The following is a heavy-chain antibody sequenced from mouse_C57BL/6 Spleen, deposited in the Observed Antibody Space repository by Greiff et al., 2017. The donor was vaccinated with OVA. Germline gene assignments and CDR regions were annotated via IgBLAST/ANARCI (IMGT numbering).Heavy chain of an antibody. CDR3: ARLDYDYDDGYYFDY. J-gene: IGHJ2*01. D-gene: IGHD2-4*01. V-gene: IGHV5-4*03. CDR2: ISDGGSYT. CDR1: GFTFSSYA. Sequence: EVNLVESGGGLVKPGGSLKLSCAASGFTFSSYAMSWVRQTPEKRLEWVATISDGGSYTYYPDNVKGRFTISRDNAKNNLYLQMSHLKSEDTAMYYCARLDYDYDDGYYFDYWGQGTTLTVSS.